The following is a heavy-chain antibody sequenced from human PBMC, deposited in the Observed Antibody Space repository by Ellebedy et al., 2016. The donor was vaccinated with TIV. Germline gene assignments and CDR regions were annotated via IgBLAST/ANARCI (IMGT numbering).Heavy chain of an antibody. V-gene: IGHV3-20*04. CDR3: ARVPKTSWYYFDY. D-gene: IGHD2-2*01. J-gene: IGHJ4*02. CDR1: GFSFDEYG. CDR2: IEWNDDTT. Sequence: GESLKISCAVSGFSFDEYGLAWVRQAPGKGLEWVTGIEWNDDTTGYADSVKGRFIVSRDKGKNSLFLQMKILSAEDTALYFCARVPKTSWYYFDYWGQGTLVTVSS.